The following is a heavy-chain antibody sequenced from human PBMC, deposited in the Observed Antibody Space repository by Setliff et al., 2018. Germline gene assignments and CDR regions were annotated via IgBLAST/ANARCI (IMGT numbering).Heavy chain of an antibody. CDR2: IYASGST. V-gene: IGHV4-4*07. Sequence: SETLSLTCTVSGGSISGYYWSWIRQPAGEGPEWIGHIYASGSTNYNPSLKSRVTMSVDTSKNQFSLKLNSVTAADMAVYYCAREQWLDPPGYYYMDVWAKGTTVTVSS. CDR3: AREQWLDPPGYYYMDV. CDR1: GGSISGYY. D-gene: IGHD6-19*01. J-gene: IGHJ6*03.